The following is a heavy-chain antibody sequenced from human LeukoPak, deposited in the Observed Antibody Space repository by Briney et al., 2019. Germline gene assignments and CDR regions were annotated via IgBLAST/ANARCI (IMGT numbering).Heavy chain of an antibody. CDR3: ARQKAVVVVAATPDEDYGDYVDYYYYMDV. V-gene: IGHV3-7*01. D-gene: IGHD2-15*01. J-gene: IGHJ6*03. CDR1: GFTFSRNW. Sequence: PGGSLRLSCAASGFTFSRNWMSWVRQAPGKGLGWVANIKEDGSEKYYVASVKGRLTIPRDNAKNSLSLQIKSLRAEDTAVYYCARQKAVVVVAATPDEDYGDYVDYYYYMDVWGKGTTVTVSS. CDR2: IKEDGSEK.